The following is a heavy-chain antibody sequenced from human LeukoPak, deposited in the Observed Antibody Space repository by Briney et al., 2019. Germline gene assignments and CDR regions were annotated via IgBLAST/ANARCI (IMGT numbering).Heavy chain of an antibody. CDR1: GYTFTGYY. J-gene: IGHJ4*02. D-gene: IGHD6-19*01. V-gene: IGHV1-2*04. CDR3: ARSGIAVAGTVDPIDYFDY. Sequence: ASVKVSCKASGYTFTGYYMHWVRQAPGQGLEWMGWINPNSGGTNYAQKFQGWVTMTRDTSISTAYMELSRLRSDDTAVYYCARSGIAVAGTVDPIDYFDYWGQGTLVTVSS. CDR2: INPNSGGT.